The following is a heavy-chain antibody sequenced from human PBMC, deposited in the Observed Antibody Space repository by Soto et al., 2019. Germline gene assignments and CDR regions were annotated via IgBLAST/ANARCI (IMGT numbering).Heavy chain of an antibody. CDR2: IHYRGTT. J-gene: IGHJ6*02. V-gene: IGHV4-31*03. CDR3: ARVRDSFGLDV. Sequence: QVQLQESGPGLVQSSETLSLTCNVSGGSITGAYYWNWIRQHPGKGLEWIGSIHYRGTTDYNPSLKRRIAISLDRSKNQFALKLSSVTAADTAVYYCARVRDSFGLDVWGQGTTVTVSS. D-gene: IGHD2-15*01. CDR1: GGSITGAYY.